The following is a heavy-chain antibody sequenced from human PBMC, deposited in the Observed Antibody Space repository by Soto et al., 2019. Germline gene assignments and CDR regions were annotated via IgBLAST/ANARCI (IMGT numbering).Heavy chain of an antibody. CDR1: GGSISSGDYY. D-gene: IGHD5-18*01. J-gene: IGHJ4*02. CDR2: IYYSGST. Sequence: SENLSLTCTVSGGSISSGDYYWSWIRQPPGKGLEWIGYIYYSGSTYYNPSLKSRVTIPVDTSKNQFSLKLSSVTAADTAVYYCASNSYGYTLYDDWGQGTRVTVAS. CDR3: ASNSYGYTLYDD. V-gene: IGHV4-30-4*01.